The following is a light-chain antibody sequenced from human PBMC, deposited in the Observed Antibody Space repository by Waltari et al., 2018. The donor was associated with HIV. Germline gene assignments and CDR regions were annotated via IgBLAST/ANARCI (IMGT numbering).Light chain of an antibody. Sequence: QSLLTPPPSVSAAPGQQVTISCSGTTSNLAQTFVSSYRHAPGAAPKLLIFENDHRAAGIPDRFSASTFGASAALTITALQGDDEADYYCQTWDSGLNAIVFGAGTKLTVL. CDR3: QTWDSGLNAIV. J-gene: IGLJ2*01. CDR1: TSNLAQTF. V-gene: IGLV1-51*01. CDR2: END.